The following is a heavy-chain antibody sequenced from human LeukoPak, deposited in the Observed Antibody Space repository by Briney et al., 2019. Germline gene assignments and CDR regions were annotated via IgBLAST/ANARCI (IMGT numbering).Heavy chain of an antibody. CDR1: GFTFSSYS. Sequence: PGGSLRLSCAASGFTFSSYSMNWVRQAPGKGLEWVSSISSSSSYIYYADSVKGRFTISRDNAKNSLYLQMNSLRAEDTAVYYCARRFGEVGGFDYWGQGTLVTVSS. CDR3: ARRFGEVGGFDY. CDR2: ISSSSSYI. D-gene: IGHD3-10*01. V-gene: IGHV3-21*01. J-gene: IGHJ4*02.